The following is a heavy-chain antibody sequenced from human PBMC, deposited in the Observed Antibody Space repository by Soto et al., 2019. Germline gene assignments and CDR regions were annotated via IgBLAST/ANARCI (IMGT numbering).Heavy chain of an antibody. J-gene: IGHJ5*02. CDR3: AREATSSWLGNWFDT. Sequence: QVQLVQSGAEVKKPGASVKVSCKASGYTFTDYYMHWLRQAPGQGLEWMGWINPNSGGTNYAQNFQGRVTMTRDTSISTIYMELSRLRSDDTAVYYCAREATSSWLGNWFDTWGQGTLVTVSS. D-gene: IGHD6-13*01. CDR2: INPNSGGT. CDR1: GYTFTDYY. V-gene: IGHV1-2*02.